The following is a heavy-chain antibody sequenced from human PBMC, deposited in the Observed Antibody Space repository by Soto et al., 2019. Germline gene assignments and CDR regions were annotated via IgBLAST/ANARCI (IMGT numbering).Heavy chain of an antibody. J-gene: IGHJ6*01. D-gene: IGHD3-22*01. CDR2: IKQDGSEK. Sequence: AGSLRPSCAAPGFAVSRHLTSWVVEASGKGLEWVANIKQDGSEKYYVDSVKGRFTISRDNAKNSLYLQMNSLRAEDTAVYYCARFYYDSSGYLPSPYYYYYGMDVW. CDR3: ARFYYDSSGYLPSPYYYYYGMDV. CDR1: GFAVSRHL. V-gene: IGHV3-7*04.